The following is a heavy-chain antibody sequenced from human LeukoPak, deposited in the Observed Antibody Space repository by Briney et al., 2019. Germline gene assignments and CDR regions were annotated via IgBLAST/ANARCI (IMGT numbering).Heavy chain of an antibody. CDR3: PKRGRYYDILTGYLPIDY. CDR2: IRYDGSNK. Sequence: PGGSLRLSCAASGFTFSSYGMHWVRQAPGKGLEWVAFIRYDGSNKYYADSVKGRFTISRDNSKNTLYLQMNSLRAEDTAVYYCPKRGRYYDILTGYLPIDYWGQGTLVTVSS. J-gene: IGHJ4*02. D-gene: IGHD3-9*01. V-gene: IGHV3-30*02. CDR1: GFTFSSYG.